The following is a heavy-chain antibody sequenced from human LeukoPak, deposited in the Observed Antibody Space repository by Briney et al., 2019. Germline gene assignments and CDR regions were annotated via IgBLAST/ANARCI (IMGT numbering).Heavy chain of an antibody. CDR1: GGSISSYY. D-gene: IGHD4-17*01. Sequence: SETLSLTCTISGGSISSYYWSWIRQPAGKGLEWIGRIYTSGSTNYNPSLKSRVTMSVDTSKNQFSLKLSSVTAADTAVYYCARERDYGDYPQNWFDPRGQGTLVTVSS. J-gene: IGHJ5*02. V-gene: IGHV4-4*07. CDR2: IYTSGST. CDR3: ARERDYGDYPQNWFDP.